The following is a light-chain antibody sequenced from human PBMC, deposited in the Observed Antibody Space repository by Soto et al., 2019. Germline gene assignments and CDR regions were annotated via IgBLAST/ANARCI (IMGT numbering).Light chain of an antibody. CDR2: RNN. Sequence: QSVLTQPPSASGTPGQRVTISCSGSSSNIGSNYVYWYQQLPGTAPKLLIYRNNQRPSGVPDRFSGSKSGTSASLAISGLRSEDEADYHCAAWDDSLSGPWVFGGGTKVTVL. J-gene: IGLJ3*02. CDR3: AAWDDSLSGPWV. CDR1: SSNIGSNY. V-gene: IGLV1-47*01.